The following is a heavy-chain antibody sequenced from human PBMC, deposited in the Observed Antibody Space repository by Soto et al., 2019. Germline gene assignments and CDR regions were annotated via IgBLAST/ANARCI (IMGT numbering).Heavy chain of an antibody. CDR2: IYYSGST. D-gene: IGHD3-10*01. CDR1: GGSISSDGYY. CDR3: ARRPMVRGVMIYGAFDI. Sequence: PSETLSLTCTVSGGSISSDGYYWSWIRQHPGKGLEWIGYIYYSGSTYYNPSLKSRVTISVDTSKNQFSLKLSSVTAADTAVYYCARRPMVRGVMIYGAFDIWGQGTMVTVSS. J-gene: IGHJ3*02. V-gene: IGHV4-31*03.